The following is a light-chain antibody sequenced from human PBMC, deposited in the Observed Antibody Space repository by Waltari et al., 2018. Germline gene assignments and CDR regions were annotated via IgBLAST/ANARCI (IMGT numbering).Light chain of an antibody. CDR1: SSDVGGYNY. J-gene: IGLJ3*02. CDR3: CSYAGSYSWV. V-gene: IGLV2-11*01. Sequence: QSALTQPRSVSGSPGQSVTISCTGTSSDVGGYNYVSWYQQHPGKAPKLMIYDVTKRPSGVPDRFSGSKSVNTASLTISGLQAEDEAEYYCCSYAGSYSWVFGGGTKLTVL. CDR2: DVT.